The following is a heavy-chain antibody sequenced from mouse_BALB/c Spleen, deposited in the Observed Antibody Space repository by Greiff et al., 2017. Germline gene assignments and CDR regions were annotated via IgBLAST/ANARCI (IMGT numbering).Heavy chain of an antibody. CDR2: INPSSGYT. CDR1: GYTFTSYT. J-gene: IGHJ4*01. Sequence: QVQLQQSAAELARPGASVKMSCKASGYTFTSYTMHWVKQRPGQGLEWIGYINPSSGYTEYNQKFKDKTTLTADKSSSTAYMQLSSLTSEDSAVYYCADSSGYVYYAMDYWGQGTSVTVSS. V-gene: IGHV1-4*02. D-gene: IGHD3-2*01. CDR3: ADSSGYVYYAMDY.